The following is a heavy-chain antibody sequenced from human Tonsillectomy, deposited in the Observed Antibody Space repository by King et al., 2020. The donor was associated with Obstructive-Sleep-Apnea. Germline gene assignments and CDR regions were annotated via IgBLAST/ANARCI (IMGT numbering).Heavy chain of an antibody. Sequence: VQLVESGGGLVQPGGSLRLSCAASGFTFSSYAMSWVRQAPGKGLEWVSAFSGRGAGTYYADSVKGRFTISRDNSKNTLYLQMSSLRAEDTAVYYCVGAEKGGFAYWGQGTLVTVSS. CDR1: GFTFSSYA. CDR3: VGAEKGGFAY. J-gene: IGHJ4*02. D-gene: IGHD3-10*01. CDR2: FSGRGAGT. V-gene: IGHV3-23*04.